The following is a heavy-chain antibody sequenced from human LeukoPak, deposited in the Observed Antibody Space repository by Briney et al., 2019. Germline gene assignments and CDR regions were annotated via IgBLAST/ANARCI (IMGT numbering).Heavy chain of an antibody. V-gene: IGHV3-74*01. CDR2: IKGDGSST. CDR3: VRDGVGAPPFDY. D-gene: IGHD1-26*01. Sequence: GGSLRLSYAASGFTFSSNWMHWVRQAPGKGLVWVSRIKGDGSSTSYADSVKGRFTISRDNAKNTLFLQMNSLRAEDTAVYYCVRDGVGAPPFDYWGQGALVTVSS. J-gene: IGHJ4*02. CDR1: GFTFSSNW.